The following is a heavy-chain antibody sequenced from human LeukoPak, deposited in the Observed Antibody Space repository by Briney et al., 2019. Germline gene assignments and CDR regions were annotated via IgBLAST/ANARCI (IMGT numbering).Heavy chain of an antibody. CDR3: AKESRYSSGWSLLYYFDY. CDR2: ISGSGGSA. Sequence: GGSLRLSCAASGFTFSSYAMNWVRQAPGKGLEWVSAISGSGGSAYYADSVKGRFTISRDNSKNTLYLQMNSLRAEDTAVYYCAKESRYSSGWSLLYYFDYWGQGTLVTVSS. D-gene: IGHD6-19*01. V-gene: IGHV3-23*01. CDR1: GFTFSSYA. J-gene: IGHJ4*02.